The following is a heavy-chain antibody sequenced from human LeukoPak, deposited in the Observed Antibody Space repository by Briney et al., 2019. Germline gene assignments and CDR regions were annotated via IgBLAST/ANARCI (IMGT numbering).Heavy chain of an antibody. Sequence: GASVKVSCKASGYTFTDDYMHWMRQAPGQGLEWMGWINPNSGGTNYAQKFQGRVTMTRDTSISTAYMELSRLRSDDTAVYYCARVTAVGGTGEGYFDYWGQGTLVTVSS. CDR3: ARVTAVGGTGEGYFDY. CDR2: INPNSGGT. D-gene: IGHD6-19*01. J-gene: IGHJ4*02. V-gene: IGHV1-2*02. CDR1: GYTFTDDY.